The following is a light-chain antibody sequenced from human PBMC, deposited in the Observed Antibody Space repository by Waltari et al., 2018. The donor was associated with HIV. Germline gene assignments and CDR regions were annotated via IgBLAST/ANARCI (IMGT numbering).Light chain of an antibody. CDR3: QQYNSYPMYT. CDR1: QSISSW. V-gene: IGKV1-5*03. J-gene: IGKJ2*01. CDR2: KAS. Sequence: DIQMNQSPSTLSASVRDRVTFTCRASQSISSWLAWYQQKPGKAPKLLIYKASTLQSGVPSRFSGSGSGTEFTLTISSLQPDDFATYYCQQYNSYPMYTFGQGTKLEIK.